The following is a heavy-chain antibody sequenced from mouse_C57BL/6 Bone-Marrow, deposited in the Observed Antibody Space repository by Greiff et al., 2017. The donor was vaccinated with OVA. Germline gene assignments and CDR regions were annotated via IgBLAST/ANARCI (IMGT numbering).Heavy chain of an antibody. Sequence: QVQLQQPGAELVRPGSSVKLSCKASGYTFTSYWMDWVKQRPGQGLEWIGNIYPSDSETHYNQKFKDKDTLTVDKSSTTAYLQLSSLTSEDSAVSYYARTDYYGSRCYVDYWGQGITLTVSS. CDR1: GYTFTSYW. D-gene: IGHD1-1*01. CDR3: ARTDYYGSRCYVDY. CDR2: IYPSDSET. V-gene: IGHV1-61*01. J-gene: IGHJ2*01.